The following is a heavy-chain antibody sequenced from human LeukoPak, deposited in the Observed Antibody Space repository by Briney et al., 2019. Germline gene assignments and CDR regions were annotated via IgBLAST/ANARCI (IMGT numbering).Heavy chain of an antibody. CDR2: IIPIFGTA. D-gene: IGHD3-22*01. Sequence: SSVKVSCKASGGTFSSYAISWVRQAPGQGLEWMGGIIPIFGTANYAQKFQGRVTITADESTSTAYMELSSLRSEDTAVYYCAGGGSSGHYYYYYMDVWGKGTTVTVSS. J-gene: IGHJ6*03. CDR1: GGTFSSYA. V-gene: IGHV1-69*01. CDR3: AGGGSSGHYYYYYMDV.